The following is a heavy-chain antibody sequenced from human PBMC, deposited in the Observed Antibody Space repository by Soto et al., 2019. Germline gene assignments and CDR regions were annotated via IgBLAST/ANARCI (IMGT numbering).Heavy chain of an antibody. V-gene: IGHV5-51*01. D-gene: IGHD2-15*01. CDR2: IFPGDSDT. Sequence: PGESLKIWCRGSRYRFSNYAIAWVRQMPGTGLEWVWIIFPGDSDTKYSPSFGGQVTISADQSSRTAYLQWSSLKDSDNAMYYCASSVVVPSTINYFDYWGQGSLVTVSS. CDR1: RYRFSNYA. CDR3: ASSVVVPSTINYFDY. J-gene: IGHJ4*02.